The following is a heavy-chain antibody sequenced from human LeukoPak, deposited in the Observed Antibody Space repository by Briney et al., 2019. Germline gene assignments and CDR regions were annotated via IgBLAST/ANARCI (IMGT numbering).Heavy chain of an antibody. CDR3: TRLGWFGEAGTWGVDY. CDR1: GFTFSGSA. V-gene: IGHV3-73*01. Sequence: GGSLRLSCAASGFTFSGSAMHWVRQASGRGLEWVGRIRSKANSYATAYAASVKGRLTISRDDSKNTAYLQMNSLKTEDTAVYYCTRLGWFGEAGTWGVDYWGQGTLVTVSS. D-gene: IGHD3-10*01. CDR2: IRSKANSYAT. J-gene: IGHJ4*02.